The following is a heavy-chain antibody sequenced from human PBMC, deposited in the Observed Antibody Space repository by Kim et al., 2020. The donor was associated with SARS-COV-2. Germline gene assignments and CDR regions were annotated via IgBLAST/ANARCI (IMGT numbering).Heavy chain of an antibody. J-gene: IGHJ4*02. CDR2: ITSDGSNK. CDR3: AITGRGFDY. V-gene: IGHV3-30*03. CDR1: GFTFSTYG. Sequence: GGSLRLSCAASGFTFSTYGIHWVRQAPGKGLEWVAVITSDGSNKYYADSVKGRFTISRDNSKNTLYLQMNSLKPEDTAVYYCAITGRGFDYWGQGTLVTV. D-gene: IGHD7-27*01.